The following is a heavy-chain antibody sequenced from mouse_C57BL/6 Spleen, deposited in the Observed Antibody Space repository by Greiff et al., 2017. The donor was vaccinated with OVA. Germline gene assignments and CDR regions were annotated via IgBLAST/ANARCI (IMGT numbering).Heavy chain of an antibody. V-gene: IGHV2-2*01. D-gene: IGHD1-1*01. Sequence: QVQLKESGPGLVQPSQSLSITCTVSGFSLTSYGVHWVRQSPGKGLEWLGVIWSGGSTDYTAAFISRLSISKDNSKSQFYFKMNRLKTDDTAMYYCARNGYYYGSSYAWFAYWGQGTLVTVAA. J-gene: IGHJ3*01. CDR1: GFSLTSYG. CDR3: ARNGYYYGSSYAWFAY. CDR2: IWSGGST.